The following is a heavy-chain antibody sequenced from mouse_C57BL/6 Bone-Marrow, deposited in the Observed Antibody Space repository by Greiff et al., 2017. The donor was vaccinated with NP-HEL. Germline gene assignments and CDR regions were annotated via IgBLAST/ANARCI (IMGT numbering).Heavy chain of an antibody. D-gene: IGHD3-1*01. J-gene: IGHJ2*01. V-gene: IGHV5-9-1*02. CDR1: GFTFSSYA. CDR2: ISSGGDYI. Sequence: EVKVVESGEGLVKPGGSLKLSCAASGFTFSSYAMSWVRQTPEKRLEWVAYISSGGDYIYYADTVKGRFTISRDNARNTLYLQMSSLKSEDTAMYYCTRGGGSDYFDYWGQGTTLTVSS. CDR3: TRGGGSDYFDY.